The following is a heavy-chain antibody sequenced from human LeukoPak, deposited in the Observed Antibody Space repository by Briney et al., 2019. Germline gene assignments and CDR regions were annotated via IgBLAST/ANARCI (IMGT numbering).Heavy chain of an antibody. J-gene: IGHJ5*02. Sequence: SETLSLTCTVSGGSISSYYWSWIRQPPGKGLEWIGEIYHSGSTNYNPSLKSRVTISVDTSKNQFSLKLSSVTAADTAVYYCARVPAEHIAVGGWFDPWGQGTLVTVSS. CDR1: GGSISSYY. CDR3: ARVPAEHIAVGGWFDP. CDR2: IYHSGST. V-gene: IGHV4-59*01. D-gene: IGHD6-13*01.